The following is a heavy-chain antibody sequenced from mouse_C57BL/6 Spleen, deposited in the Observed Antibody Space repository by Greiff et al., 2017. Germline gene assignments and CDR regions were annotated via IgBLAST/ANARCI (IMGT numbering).Heavy chain of an antibody. V-gene: IGHV1-54*01. CDR1: GYAFTNYL. CDR2: INPGSGGT. D-gene: IGHD2-1*01. CDR3: AREGNSRAY. Sequence: VQLQQSGAELVRPGTSVKVSCKASGYAFTNYLIEWVKQRPGQGLEWIGVINPGSGGTNYNEKFKGKATLTADKSSSTAYMQLSSLTSEDSAVYFCAREGNSRAYWGQGTLVTVSA. J-gene: IGHJ3*01.